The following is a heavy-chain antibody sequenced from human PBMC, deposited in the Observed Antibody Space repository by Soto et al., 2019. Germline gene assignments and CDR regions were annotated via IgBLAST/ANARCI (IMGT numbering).Heavy chain of an antibody. J-gene: IGHJ4*02. V-gene: IGHV3-66*01. CDR3: AKASGRLPGDY. CDR1: GFTVSSKY. D-gene: IGHD5-12*01. CDR2: IQSGGTT. Sequence: GGSLRLSCAASGFTVSSKYMTWVRQAPGKGLEWVSLIQSGGTTYYADSVKGRFTISRDTSENTLHLQMNSLRAEDTAVYYCAKASGRLPGDYWGQGTLVTVSS.